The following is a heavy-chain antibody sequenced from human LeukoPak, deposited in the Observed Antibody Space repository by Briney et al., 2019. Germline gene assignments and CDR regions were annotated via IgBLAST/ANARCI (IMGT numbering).Heavy chain of an antibody. Sequence: GSLKLSCAASGFTFSGSAMHWVHQASGKGLEWVGRIRSKANSYATAYAASVEGRFTISRDDSKNTAYLQMNSLKTEDTAVYYCTRLNDILTGYLSPRYFDYWGQGTLVTVSS. J-gene: IGHJ4*02. D-gene: IGHD3-9*01. CDR1: GFTFSGSA. CDR3: TRLNDILTGYLSPRYFDY. V-gene: IGHV3-73*01. CDR2: IRSKANSYAT.